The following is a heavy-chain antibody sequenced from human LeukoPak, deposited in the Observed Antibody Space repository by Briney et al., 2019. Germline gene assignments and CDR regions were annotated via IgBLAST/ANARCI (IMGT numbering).Heavy chain of an antibody. CDR3: AGGGYCSSASCHAPLFDW. CDR1: GASVRRYY. Sequence: SETLSLTCTVSGASVRRYYSSWIRQSPGKGLEWIGYSHYSGSANFNPSLKSRVSISVDTSKNQFSLNLRSPTAADTAVYYCAGGGYCSSASCHAPLFDWWGPGILVTVSS. D-gene: IGHD2-2*01. V-gene: IGHV4-59*02. CDR2: SHYSGSA. J-gene: IGHJ4*02.